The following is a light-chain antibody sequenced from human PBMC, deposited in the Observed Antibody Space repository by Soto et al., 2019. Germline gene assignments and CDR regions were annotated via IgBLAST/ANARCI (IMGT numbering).Light chain of an antibody. CDR3: QQYGSSPYT. Sequence: EIVLTQSPGPLPLSPGERATLSCRASQTVSGSYLAWYQQKPGQAPRLLIYGASSRATGIPDSFIGSGSGTDFTLTISRLEPEDFAVYYCQQYGSSPYTFVQSTMLEIK. V-gene: IGKV3-20*01. J-gene: IGKJ2*01. CDR2: GAS. CDR1: QTVSGSY.